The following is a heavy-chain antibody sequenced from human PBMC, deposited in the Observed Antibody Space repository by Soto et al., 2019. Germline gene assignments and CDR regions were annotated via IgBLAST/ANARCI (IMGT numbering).Heavy chain of an antibody. CDR2: ISGSGGST. CDR1: GFTFSRYA. V-gene: IGHV3-23*01. Sequence: GGALRLSCAASGFTFSRYAMSWVRQAPGKGLEWVSAISGSGGSTYYADSVKGRFTISRDNSKNTLYLQMNSLRAEDTAVYYCAKDRAQSSSWSGSYYYGMDVWGQGPTVTVS. CDR3: AKDRAQSSSWSGSYYYGMDV. D-gene: IGHD6-13*01. J-gene: IGHJ6*02.